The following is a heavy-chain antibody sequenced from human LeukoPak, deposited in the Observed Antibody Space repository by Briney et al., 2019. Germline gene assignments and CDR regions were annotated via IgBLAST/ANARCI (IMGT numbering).Heavy chain of an antibody. CDR3: ARDVGYDYVWGSHRYFDS. Sequence: SETLSLTCTVSGDSITSYYWSWIRQSPGKGLEWIGYIFYTGSTHYNPSLRSRVVISVDLSKNQFSLRLSAATAADTAVYHCARDVGYDYVWGSHRYFDSWGQGTLVTVSS. D-gene: IGHD3-16*02. V-gene: IGHV4-59*01. CDR1: GDSITSYY. CDR2: IFYTGST. J-gene: IGHJ4*02.